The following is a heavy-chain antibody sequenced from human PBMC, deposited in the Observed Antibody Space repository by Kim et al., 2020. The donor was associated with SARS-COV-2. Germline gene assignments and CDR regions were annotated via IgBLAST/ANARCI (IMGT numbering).Heavy chain of an antibody. CDR1: GFTFSSYS. V-gene: IGHV3-21*01. J-gene: IGHJ5*02. D-gene: IGHD3-10*01. CDR2: ISSSSSYI. Sequence: GGSLRLSCAASGFTFSSYSMNWVRQAPGKGLEWVSSISSSSSYIYYADSVKGRFTISRDNAKNSLYLQMNSLRAEDTAVYYCARDQASMAGVLLWFGELLPTRGDNWFDPWGQGTLVTVSS. CDR3: ARDQASMAGVLLWFGELLPTRGDNWFDP.